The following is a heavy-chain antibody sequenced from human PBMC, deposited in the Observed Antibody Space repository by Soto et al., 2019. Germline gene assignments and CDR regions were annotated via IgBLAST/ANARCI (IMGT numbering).Heavy chain of an antibody. J-gene: IGHJ4*02. CDR2: IIPIFGTA. CDR1: GGTFSSYA. Sequence: QVQLVQSGAEVKKPGSSVKVSCKASGGTFSSYAISWVRQAPGQGLEWMGGIIPIFGTANYAQKFQGRVTITADESTSTADMELSSLRSEDTAVYYCARLTVVTAMQAYYVDYWGQGTWSPSP. CDR3: ARLTVVTAMQAYYVDY. D-gene: IGHD2-21*02. V-gene: IGHV1-69*01.